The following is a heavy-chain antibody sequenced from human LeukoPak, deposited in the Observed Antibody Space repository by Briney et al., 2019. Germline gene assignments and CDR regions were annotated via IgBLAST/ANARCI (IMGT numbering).Heavy chain of an antibody. CDR1: GFTFSSFA. Sequence: PGGSLRLSCAASGFTFSSFAMNWVRQAPGKGLEWVSVIYLDGSTYYADSVKGRSAISRDTSKNTLHLQMDSLRAEDTAVYYCARDSDHVGVLGAFDIWGQGTVVTVSS. D-gene: IGHD2-8*01. CDR3: ARDSDHVGVLGAFDI. J-gene: IGHJ3*02. V-gene: IGHV3-66*01. CDR2: IYLDGST.